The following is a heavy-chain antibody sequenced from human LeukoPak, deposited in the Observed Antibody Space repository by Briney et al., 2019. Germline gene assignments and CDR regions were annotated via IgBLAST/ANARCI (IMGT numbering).Heavy chain of an antibody. D-gene: IGHD2-15*01. CDR2: ISYSGST. V-gene: IGHV4-59*01. Sequence: SETLSLTCTVSGGSISSYYWSWIRQPPGKGLEWIGDISYSGSTNYNPSLKSRVTISVDTSKNQFSLKLSSVTAADTAVYYCARYWSGGSCYSFDAFDIWGQGTMVTVSS. CDR1: GGSISSYY. CDR3: ARYWSGGSCYSFDAFDI. J-gene: IGHJ3*02.